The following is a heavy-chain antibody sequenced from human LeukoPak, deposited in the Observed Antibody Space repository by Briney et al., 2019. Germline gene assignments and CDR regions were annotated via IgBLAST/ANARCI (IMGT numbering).Heavy chain of an antibody. CDR2: IKQDGSEK. D-gene: IGHD3-3*02. V-gene: IGHV3-7*01. CDR3: IRSMDV. CDR1: GITFSTHA. J-gene: IGHJ6*02. Sequence: PGGSLRLSCAASGITFSTHAMNWVRQAPGKGLEWVANIKQDGSEKYYVDSVKGRFTISRDNAQNSLYLQMNSLRAEDTAVYYCIRSMDVWGQGTTVTVSS.